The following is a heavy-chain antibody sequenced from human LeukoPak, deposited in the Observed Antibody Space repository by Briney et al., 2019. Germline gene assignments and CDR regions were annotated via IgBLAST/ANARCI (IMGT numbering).Heavy chain of an antibody. Sequence: GGSLRLSCAASGLTFSDYYMSWIRQAPGKGLEWASYISSSGSTIYYADSVKGRFTISRDNAKNTLYLQMNSLRAEDTAVYYCARRGTILREIVGATTFDYWGQGTLVTVSS. V-gene: IGHV3-11*04. CDR3: ARRGTILREIVGATTFDY. J-gene: IGHJ4*02. CDR1: GLTFSDYY. D-gene: IGHD1-26*01. CDR2: ISSSGSTI.